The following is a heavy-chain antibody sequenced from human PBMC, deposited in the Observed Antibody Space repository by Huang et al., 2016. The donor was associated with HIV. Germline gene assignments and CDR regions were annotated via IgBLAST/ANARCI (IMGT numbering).Heavy chain of an antibody. CDR2: INHRGST. D-gene: IGHD1-1*01. V-gene: IGHV4-34*01. CDR1: GGSFSGYY. J-gene: IGHJ3*02. Sequence: QVQLQQWGAGLLKPSETLSLTCAVYGGSFSGYYGSWIRQSPGKGLEWIGEINHRGSTNYNPSLKSRLTISVDTSKNQFSLKLSSVTAADTAVYYCARERMMSWLDDHDAFDIWGQGTMVTVSS. CDR3: ARERMMSWLDDHDAFDI.